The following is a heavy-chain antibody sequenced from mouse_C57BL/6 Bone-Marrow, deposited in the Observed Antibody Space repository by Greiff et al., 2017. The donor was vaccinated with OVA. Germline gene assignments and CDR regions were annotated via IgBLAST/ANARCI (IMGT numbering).Heavy chain of an antibody. CDR2: SRNKANDYTT. J-gene: IGHJ1*03. CDR3: ARDAYYSSVYV. V-gene: IGHV7-1*01. Sequence: DVKLVESGGGLVQSGRSLRLSCATSGCTFSDFYMEWVRQAPGKGLEWIAASRNKANDYTTEYSASVKGRFIVSRDTSQSILYLQMNALRAEDTAIYYCARDAYYSSVYVWATGSPFSASS. CDR1: GCTFSDFY.